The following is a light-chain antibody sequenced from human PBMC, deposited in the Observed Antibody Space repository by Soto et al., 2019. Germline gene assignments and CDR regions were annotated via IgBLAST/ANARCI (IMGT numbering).Light chain of an antibody. V-gene: IGLV2-14*01. CDR2: EVS. Sequence: QSLLTQAASVSGSPGQSVTISCTGTSSDVGGYNYVSWYQQHPGKAPKLMIYEVSNRPSGVSNRFSGSKYGNTASLTISGLQAEDEADYYCSSYTSSSTLYVFGTGTKVTVL. J-gene: IGLJ1*01. CDR1: SSDVGGYNY. CDR3: SSYTSSSTLYV.